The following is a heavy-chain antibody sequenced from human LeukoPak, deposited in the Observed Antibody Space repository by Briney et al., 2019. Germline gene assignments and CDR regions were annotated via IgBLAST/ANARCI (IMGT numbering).Heavy chain of an antibody. J-gene: IGHJ4*02. CDR3: ATISDLLIYFAS. CDR1: GFTVSSNY. CDR2: IYTGGNT. Sequence: AGGSLRLSCTASGFTVSSNYMSWVRQAPGKGLEWVSLIYTGGNTYYPDSVKGRFTLSRDNSKNTVYLQMNSLRVEDTAMYYCATISDLLIYFASWGQGTLVTVSS. V-gene: IGHV3-66*01.